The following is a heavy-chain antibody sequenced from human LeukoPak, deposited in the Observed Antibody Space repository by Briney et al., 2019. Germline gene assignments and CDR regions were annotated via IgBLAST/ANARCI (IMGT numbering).Heavy chain of an antibody. CDR2: IYYSGSI. Sequence: SETLSLTCTVSGGSISSYYWSWIRQPPGKGLEWIGYIYYSGSINYNPSLKSRVTISVDTSKNQFSLKLSSVTAADTAVYYCARAPGRSGYNWFDPWGQGTLVTVSS. D-gene: IGHD3-10*01. J-gene: IGHJ5*02. CDR3: ARAPGRSGYNWFDP. CDR1: GGSISSYY. V-gene: IGHV4-59*01.